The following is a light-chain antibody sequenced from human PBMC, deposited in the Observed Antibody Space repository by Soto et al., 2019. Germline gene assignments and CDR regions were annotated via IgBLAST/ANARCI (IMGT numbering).Light chain of an antibody. CDR1: HIISSW. CDR3: QQYNTFST. J-gene: IGKJ1*01. V-gene: IGKV1-5*01. Sequence: DIQMTQSPSTLSSSVGDRVTITCRASHIISSWLALYQQKPGKAPKLLIYDASRVETGVPPRFSGSGSGTAFTLTISSLQPDDFATYCCQQYNTFSTFGQGTKVDIK. CDR2: DAS.